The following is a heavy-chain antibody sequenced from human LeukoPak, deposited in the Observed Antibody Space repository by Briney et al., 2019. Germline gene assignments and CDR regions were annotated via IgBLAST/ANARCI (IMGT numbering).Heavy chain of an antibody. CDR2: IITIFVIA. CDR3: ARDQGGMAVAVVWFDP. V-gene: IGHV1-69*01. Sequence: SVKVSCKASGGTFSSYAISWVRQAPGQGLEWMGGIITIFVIANYAQKFQGRVTITADESTSTAYMELSSLRSEDTAVYYCARDQGGMAVAVVWFDPWGQGTLVTVSS. CDR1: GGTFSSYA. D-gene: IGHD6-19*01. J-gene: IGHJ5*02.